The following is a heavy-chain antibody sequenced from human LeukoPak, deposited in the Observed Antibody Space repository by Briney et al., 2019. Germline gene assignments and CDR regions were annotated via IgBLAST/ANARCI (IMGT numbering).Heavy chain of an antibody. J-gene: IGHJ4*02. CDR1: GYTLTSYY. CDR2: INPSGGST. D-gene: IGHD3-22*01. Sequence: GASVKVSFKASGYTLTSYYMHWVRQAPGQGLEWMGIINPSGGSTSYAQKFQGRVTMTRDTSTSTVYMELSSLRSEDTAVYYCARGSAGRGNYYDSSGYNSFDYWGQGTLVTVSS. CDR3: ARGSAGRGNYYDSSGYNSFDY. V-gene: IGHV1-46*01.